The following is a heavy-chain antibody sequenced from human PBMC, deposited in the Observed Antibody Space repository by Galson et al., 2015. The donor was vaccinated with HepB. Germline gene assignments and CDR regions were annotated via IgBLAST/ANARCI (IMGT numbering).Heavy chain of an antibody. CDR2: ISAYNANT. CDR1: GYTFTSYG. CDR3: ARDHLDGGDRYYFDS. D-gene: IGHD2-21*02. Sequence: SVKVSCKASGYTFTSYGISWVRQAPGQGLEWMGWISAYNANTNYAQKLQGRVTMTTDTSTSTAYMELRSLRSDETAVYYCARDHLDGGDRYYFDSWGQGTLVTVSS. V-gene: IGHV1-18*04. J-gene: IGHJ4*02.